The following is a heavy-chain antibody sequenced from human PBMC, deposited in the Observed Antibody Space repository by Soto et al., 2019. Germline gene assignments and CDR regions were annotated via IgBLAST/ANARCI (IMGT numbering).Heavy chain of an antibody. J-gene: IGHJ4*02. Sequence: PGGSLRLSCAASGFTFSSYAMHWVRQAPGKGLEWVAVISYDGSNKYYADSVRGRFTISRDNSKNTLYLQMNSLRAEDTAVYYCARRPRYYDFWSGYNMGGDYWGQGTLVTVSS. CDR1: GFTFSSYA. CDR2: ISYDGSNK. CDR3: ARRPRYYDFWSGYNMGGDY. V-gene: IGHV3-30-3*01. D-gene: IGHD3-3*01.